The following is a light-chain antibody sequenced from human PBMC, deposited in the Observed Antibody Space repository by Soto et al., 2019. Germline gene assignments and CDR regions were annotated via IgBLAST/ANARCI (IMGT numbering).Light chain of an antibody. V-gene: IGKV3-20*01. CDR2: GAS. Sequence: EIVLTQSPGTLSLSPGERATLSCRASQSVSSSFLAWYQQKPGQAPRLLIYGASSRAPGIPDRFSGSGCGTDFTLTISRLEPEDVAVYYCQQYGSSPLTFGGGTKVEIK. J-gene: IGKJ4*01. CDR1: QSVSSSF. CDR3: QQYGSSPLT.